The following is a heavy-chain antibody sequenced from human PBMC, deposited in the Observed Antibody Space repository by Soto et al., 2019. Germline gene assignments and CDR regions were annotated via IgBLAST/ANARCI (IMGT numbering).Heavy chain of an antibody. CDR1: GYTFTRYC. D-gene: IGHD4-17*01. CDR3: ARVGSAGDYLYYYGMDV. V-gene: IGHV1-18*04. J-gene: IGHJ6*02. Sequence: ASVKVSCKASGYTFTRYCISWVRQAPGQGLEWMGWISAYNGNTNYAQKLQGRVTMTTDTSTSTAYMELRSLRSGDTAVYYCARVGSAGDYLYYYGMDVWGQGTTVTVSS. CDR2: ISAYNGNT.